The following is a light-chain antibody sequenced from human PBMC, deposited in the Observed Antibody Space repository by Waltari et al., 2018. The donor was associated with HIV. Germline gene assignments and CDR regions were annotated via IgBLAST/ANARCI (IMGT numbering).Light chain of an antibody. CDR1: SGSIASNY. J-gene: IGLJ3*02. V-gene: IGLV6-57*02. Sequence: NFMLTQPHSVSESPGKTVTISCTGSSGSIASNYVQWYQQRPGSAPTTVIYGDNLRPSGVPDRFSGSIDSSSNSASLTISGLKTEDEADYYCQSYDSSNQVFGGGTKLTVL. CDR3: QSYDSSNQV. CDR2: GDN.